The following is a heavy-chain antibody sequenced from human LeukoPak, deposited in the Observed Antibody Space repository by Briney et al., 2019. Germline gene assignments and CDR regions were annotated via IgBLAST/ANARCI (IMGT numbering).Heavy chain of an antibody. J-gene: IGHJ4*02. CDR3: VRGGTGGGDYFDY. CDR1: GFTVSSNY. Sequence: GGSLRLPCAASGFTVSSNYMSWVRQAPGKGLEWVSVIYSGGSTYYADSVKGRFTVSTDNTKNSLYLQMNSLRAEDTAVYYCVRGGTGGGDYFDYWGQGTLVTVSS. CDR2: IYSGGST. V-gene: IGHV3-66*01. D-gene: IGHD1-14*01.